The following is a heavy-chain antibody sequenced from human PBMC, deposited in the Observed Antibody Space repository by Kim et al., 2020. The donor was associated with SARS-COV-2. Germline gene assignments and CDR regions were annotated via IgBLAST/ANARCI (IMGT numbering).Heavy chain of an antibody. CDR3: ASLEANIVVVPAAGRVAFDI. V-gene: IGHV7-4-1*02. CDR2: INTNTGNP. CDR1: GYTFTSYA. D-gene: IGHD2-2*01. Sequence: ASVKVSCKASGYTFTSYAMNWVRQAPGQGLEWMGWINTNTGNPTYAQGFTGRFVFSLDTSVSTAYLQISSLKAEDTAVYYCASLEANIVVVPAAGRVAFDIWGQGTMVTVSS. J-gene: IGHJ3*02.